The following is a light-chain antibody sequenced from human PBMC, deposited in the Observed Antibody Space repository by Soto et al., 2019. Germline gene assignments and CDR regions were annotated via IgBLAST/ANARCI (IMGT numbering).Light chain of an antibody. Sequence: QSVLTQPASVSGSPGQSITISCTGTSSDVGYYNYVSWYQQHPGKAPKLMIYEVSSRPSGVSNRFSGSKSGNTASLTISGLQAEDEADYYCSSYTSSSTLSFGTGTKLTVL. CDR1: SSDVGYYNY. CDR2: EVS. V-gene: IGLV2-14*01. J-gene: IGLJ1*01. CDR3: SSYTSSSTLS.